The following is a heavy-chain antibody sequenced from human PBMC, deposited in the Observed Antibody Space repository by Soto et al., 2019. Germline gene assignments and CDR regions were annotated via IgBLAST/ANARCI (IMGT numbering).Heavy chain of an antibody. J-gene: IGHJ4*02. CDR3: ARVYGGGGWILIFDY. D-gene: IGHD2-2*03. Sequence: ASVKVSCKASGYTFTSYAMHWVRQAPGQRLEWMGWINAGNGNTKYSQKFQGRVTITRDTSASTAYMELSSLRSEDTAVYYCARVYGGGGWILIFDYWGQGTLVTVSS. CDR2: INAGNGNT. CDR1: GYTFTSYA. V-gene: IGHV1-3*01.